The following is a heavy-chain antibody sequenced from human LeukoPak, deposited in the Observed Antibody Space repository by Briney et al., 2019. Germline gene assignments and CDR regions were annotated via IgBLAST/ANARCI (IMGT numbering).Heavy chain of an antibody. CDR3: ARWGGGFDY. CDR2: INQDGSDK. J-gene: IGHJ4*02. Sequence: GGSLRLSCAASGFTFSTYWMSWVRQAPGKGLEWVANINQDGSDKYYVDSVKGRFTISRDNAKNSLYLHVDSLRVEDTAVYYCARWGGGFDYWGQGTLVTASS. D-gene: IGHD3-16*01. CDR1: GFTFSTYW. V-gene: IGHV3-7*04.